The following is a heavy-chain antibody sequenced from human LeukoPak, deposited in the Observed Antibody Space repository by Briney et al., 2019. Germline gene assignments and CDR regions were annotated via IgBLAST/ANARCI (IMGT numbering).Heavy chain of an antibody. V-gene: IGHV3-9*01. CDR3: AKDLGDYYGMDV. Sequence: GGSLRLSCAASGFTFDDYALHWVRQAPGKGLEWVSGISWNSGSIGYADSVKGRFTISRDNAKNSLYLQMNSLRAEDTALYYCAKDLGDYYGMDVWGQGTTVTVSS. J-gene: IGHJ6*02. CDR1: GFTFDDYA. CDR2: ISWNSGSI.